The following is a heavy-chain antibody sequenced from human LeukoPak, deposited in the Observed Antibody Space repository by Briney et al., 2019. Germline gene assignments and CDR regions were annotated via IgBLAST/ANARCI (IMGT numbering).Heavy chain of an antibody. Sequence: GGSLRLSCAASGFTFSSYEMNWVRQAPGKGLEWVSYISSSGSTIYYADSVKGRFTISRDNAKNSLYLQMNSLRAKDMAVYYCARLGATSKFDYWGQGTLVTVSS. V-gene: IGHV3-48*03. CDR3: ARLGATSKFDY. CDR1: GFTFSSYE. D-gene: IGHD1-26*01. CDR2: ISSSGSTI. J-gene: IGHJ4*02.